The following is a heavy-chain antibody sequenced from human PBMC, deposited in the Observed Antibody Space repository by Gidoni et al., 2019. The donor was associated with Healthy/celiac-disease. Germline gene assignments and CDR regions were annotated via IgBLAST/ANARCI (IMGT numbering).Heavy chain of an antibody. D-gene: IGHD6-6*01. J-gene: IGHJ6*03. CDR1: GFTFSSYS. V-gene: IGHV3-21*01. CDR2: ISSSSSYI. Sequence: EVQLVESGGGLVKPGGSLSLSCAASGFTFSSYSMNWVRQAPGKGLGGVSSISSSSSYIYYADSVKGRFTISRDNAKNSLYLQMNSLRAEDTAVYYCARGVGQLGGDYYYYYYMDVWGKGTTVTVSS. CDR3: ARGVGQLGGDYYYYYYMDV.